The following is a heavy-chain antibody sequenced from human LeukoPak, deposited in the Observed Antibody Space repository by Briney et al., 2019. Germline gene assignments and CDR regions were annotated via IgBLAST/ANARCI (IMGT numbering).Heavy chain of an antibody. CDR1: GGSISSGDYY. CDR2: IYYSGST. Sequence: SETLSLTCTVSGGSISSGDYYWSWIRQPPGKGLEWIGYIYYSGSTYYNPSLKSRVTISVDTSKNQFSLKLSSVTAADTAVYYCARDGGSGWPQYFDYWGQGTLVTVSS. V-gene: IGHV4-30-4*01. D-gene: IGHD6-19*01. J-gene: IGHJ4*02. CDR3: ARDGGSGWPQYFDY.